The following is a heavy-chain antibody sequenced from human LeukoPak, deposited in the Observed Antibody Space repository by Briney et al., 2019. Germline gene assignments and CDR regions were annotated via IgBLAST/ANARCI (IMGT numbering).Heavy chain of an antibody. CDR3: ARGHYSGFS. J-gene: IGHJ5*02. CDR1: GLSVSNNY. V-gene: IGHV3-53*01. D-gene: IGHD3-22*01. Sequence: PGGSLRLSCAASGLSVSNNYMNWVRQAPGKGLEWVSIIYSGGSTSCTDSVKGRFTISRDNSKNTLYLQMNSLRAEDTAVYYCARGHYSGFSWGQGTLVTVSS. CDR2: IYSGGST.